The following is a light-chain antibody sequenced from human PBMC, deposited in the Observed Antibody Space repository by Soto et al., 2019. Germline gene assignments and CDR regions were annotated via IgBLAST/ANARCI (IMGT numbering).Light chain of an antibody. V-gene: IGKV1-6*01. CDR1: QDIRND. CDR2: AAS. CDR3: QHYNSYSEA. Sequence: AIQMTQSPSSLSASVGDRVTITCRASQDIRNDLGWYQQSPGKAPKLLIYAASSLQSGVPSRFSGSGSGTDFTLTISSLQPDDFATYYCQHYNSYSEAFGQGTKVDIK. J-gene: IGKJ1*01.